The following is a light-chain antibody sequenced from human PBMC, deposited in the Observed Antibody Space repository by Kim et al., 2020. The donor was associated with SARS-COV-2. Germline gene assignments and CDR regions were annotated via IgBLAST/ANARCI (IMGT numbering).Light chain of an antibody. CDR1: QSIDTS. CDR3: QQSYSTPYT. J-gene: IGKJ2*01. V-gene: IGKV1-39*01. CDR2: GAS. Sequence: SASVGDRVSITCRSSQSIDTSLHWFQQRPGKAPALLVRGASALQSDIPSRFIGTGSGTDFTLTIDTLQPEDFATYYCQQSYSTPYTFGQGTKLEI.